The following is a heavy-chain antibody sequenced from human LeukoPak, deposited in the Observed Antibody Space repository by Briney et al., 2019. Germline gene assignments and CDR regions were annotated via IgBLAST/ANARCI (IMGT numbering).Heavy chain of an antibody. V-gene: IGHV3-48*03. CDR1: GFTFSSYE. CDR2: IHISGSPI. J-gene: IGHJ4*02. Sequence: AGGSLRLSCAASGFTFSSYEMNWVRQAPGKGPEWVSYIHISGSPIYYADSVKGRFTISRDNAKNSLFLQMNSLRAEDTAIYYCARANGGYSYGYPHYWGQGTLVTVSS. CDR3: ARANGGYSYGYPHY. D-gene: IGHD5-18*01.